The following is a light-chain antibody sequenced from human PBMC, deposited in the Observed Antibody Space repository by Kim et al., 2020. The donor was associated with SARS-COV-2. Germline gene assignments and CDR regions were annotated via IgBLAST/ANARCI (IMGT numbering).Light chain of an antibody. CDR2: DNN. J-gene: IGLJ2*01. CDR1: SSNIGNNY. V-gene: IGLV1-51*01. Sequence: GQKVTIACSGSSSNIGNNYVSWDQQLPETAPKLLIYDNNKRPSGIPDRFSGSKSGTSATLGITGLQTGDEADYYCGTWDSSLSAVVFGGGTQLTVL. CDR3: GTWDSSLSAVV.